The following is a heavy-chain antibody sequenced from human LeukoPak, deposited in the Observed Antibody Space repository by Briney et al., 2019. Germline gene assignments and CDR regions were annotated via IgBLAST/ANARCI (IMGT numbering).Heavy chain of an antibody. V-gene: IGHV3-23*01. CDR1: GFTFSSYA. Sequence: GGSLRLSCAASGFTFSSYAMSWVRQVPGKGLEWVSAISGSGGSTYYADSVKGRFAISRDNSKNTLYLQMTSLRAEDTALYYCAKVSNYVHTEFDYWGQGTLVTVSS. D-gene: IGHD4-11*01. J-gene: IGHJ4*02. CDR3: AKVSNYVHTEFDY. CDR2: ISGSGGST.